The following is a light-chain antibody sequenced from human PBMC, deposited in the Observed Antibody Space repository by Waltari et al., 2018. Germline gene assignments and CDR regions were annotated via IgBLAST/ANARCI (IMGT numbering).Light chain of an antibody. CDR3: QQRSNWPT. J-gene: IGKJ2*01. CDR1: QSVSSY. Sequence: ESVLTQSPATVSLSPGERATLSCRASQSVSSYLAWYQQKPGQAPRLLIYDASNRATGIPARFSGSGSGTDVTLTISSLEPEDFAVYYCQQRSNWPTFGQGTKLV. V-gene: IGKV3-11*01. CDR2: DAS.